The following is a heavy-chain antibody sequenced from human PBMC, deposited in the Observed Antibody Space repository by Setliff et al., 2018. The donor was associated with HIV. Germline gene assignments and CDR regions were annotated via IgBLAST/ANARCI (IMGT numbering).Heavy chain of an antibody. CDR1: ELTFSNYA. D-gene: IGHD2-15*01. CDR3: ATYRGYNSGDRWSFFDY. V-gene: IGHV3-23*01. J-gene: IGHJ4*02. CDR2: LSGSGGST. Sequence: GGSLRLSCAASELTFSNYAMTWVRQAPGKGLEWVSSLSGSGGSTYYADSVKGRFTISRDNSKNTLYLQMKSLRAEDTAVYYCATYRGYNSGDRWSFFDYWGQGILVTVSS.